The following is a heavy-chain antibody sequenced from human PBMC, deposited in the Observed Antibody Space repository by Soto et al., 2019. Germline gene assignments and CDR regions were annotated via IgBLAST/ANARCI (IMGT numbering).Heavy chain of an antibody. V-gene: IGHV3-15*07. CDR2: IKSKTDGGTT. CDR1: GFTFSNAW. J-gene: IGHJ4*01. CDR3: TTDSYMTRIVLSFDY. D-gene: IGHD3-22*01. Sequence: GGSLRLSCAASGFTFSNAWINWVRQAPGKGLEWVGRIKSKTDGGTTDFAAPVKGRFAISRDDSKDMVYLQMNSLKTEDTGIYYFTTDSYMTRIVLSFDYWRYATLVTVS.